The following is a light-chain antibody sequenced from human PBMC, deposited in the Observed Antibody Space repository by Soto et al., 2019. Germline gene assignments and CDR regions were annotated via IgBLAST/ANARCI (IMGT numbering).Light chain of an antibody. V-gene: IGKV1-33*01. Sequence: DIQMTQSPSSLSASVGDRVTMICQASQDITNYLNWYQQKPGKAPKLLIYDASNLETGVPSRFSGSGSGTHFSFTISSLQPEDIATYYCHQYDNVPFTFGQGTRLEMK. CDR2: DAS. J-gene: IGKJ5*01. CDR1: QDITNY. CDR3: HQYDNVPFT.